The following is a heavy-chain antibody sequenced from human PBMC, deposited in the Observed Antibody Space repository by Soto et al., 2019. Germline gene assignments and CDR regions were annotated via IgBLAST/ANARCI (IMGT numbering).Heavy chain of an antibody. D-gene: IGHD1-26*01. CDR2: IHYTGRA. J-gene: IGHJ4*02. CDR3: PSVLLVGPTESHS. V-gene: IGHV4-31*03. Sequence: QMQLQESGPGLVKPSQTLSLTCTVSGGSISSGGYYWSWIRQHPGKGLEWIGYIHYTGRAYYHPSLKSRDTISVHTSRNQYSLKLTSVTAADTPVYYCPSVLLVGPTESHSWGQGTLVTVSS. CDR1: GGSISSGGYY.